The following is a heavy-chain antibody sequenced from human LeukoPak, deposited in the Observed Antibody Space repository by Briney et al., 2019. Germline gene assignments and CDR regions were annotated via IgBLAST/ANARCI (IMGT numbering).Heavy chain of an antibody. D-gene: IGHD6-19*01. Sequence: PRGSLRLSCAASVFTFSSYAMSWVRQAPGKGLEWVSAISGSGGSTYYADSVKGRFTISRDNSKNTLYLQMNSLRAEDTAIYYCATTLKQYSSGWYYFDYWGQGTLVTVSS. CDR2: ISGSGGST. J-gene: IGHJ4*02. CDR3: ATTLKQYSSGWYYFDY. V-gene: IGHV3-23*01. CDR1: VFTFSSYA.